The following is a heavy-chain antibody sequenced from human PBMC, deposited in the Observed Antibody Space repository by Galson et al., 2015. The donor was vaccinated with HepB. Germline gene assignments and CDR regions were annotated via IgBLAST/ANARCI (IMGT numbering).Heavy chain of an antibody. CDR1: GFTFRNYA. CDR3: ARVPPDCTSGGYRQALYYFDS. Sequence: SLRLSCAASGFTFRNYAMSWVRQAPGRGLEWVAAISPGGDNTYSADSVEGRFTISRDNSKNTLFLQKTGLTADDTAIYYCARVPPDCTSGGYRQALYYFDSWGQGTLVAVSS. D-gene: IGHD6-19*01. CDR2: ISPGGDNT. V-gene: IGHV3-23*01. J-gene: IGHJ4*02.